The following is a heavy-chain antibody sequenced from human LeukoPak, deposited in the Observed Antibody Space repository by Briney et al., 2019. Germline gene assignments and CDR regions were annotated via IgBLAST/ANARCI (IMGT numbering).Heavy chain of an antibody. CDR1: GFTFSSYA. D-gene: IGHD5-12*01. Sequence: GGSLRLSCAASGFTFSSYAMSWVRQAPGQGLEWVSVISGSGGSTYYADSVKGRFTISRDNSKNTLYLQMDSLRAEDTAVYYCAKRLPYCFDYWGQGTVVTVSS. J-gene: IGHJ4*02. CDR3: AKRLPYCFDY. V-gene: IGHV3-23*01. CDR2: ISGSGGST.